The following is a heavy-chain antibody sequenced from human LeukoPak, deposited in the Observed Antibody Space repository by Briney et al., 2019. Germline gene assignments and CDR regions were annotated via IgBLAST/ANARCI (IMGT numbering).Heavy chain of an antibody. V-gene: IGHV4-34*01. J-gene: IGHJ4*02. CDR2: INHSGST. CDR1: GRSFSRYY. CDR3: ARATIREGSYPKLLIDY. Sequence: PSETLSLTCAVYGRSFSRYYWNWIRQPPGKGLEWIGEINHSGSTNYNPSLKSPVTISVDTSKNQFSLKLSSVTAADTAVYYCARATIREGSYPKLLIDYWGQGTLVTVSS. D-gene: IGHD3-16*02.